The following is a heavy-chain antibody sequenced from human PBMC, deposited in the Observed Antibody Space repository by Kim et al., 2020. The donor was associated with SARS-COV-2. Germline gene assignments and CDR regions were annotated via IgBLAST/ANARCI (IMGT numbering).Heavy chain of an antibody. D-gene: IGHD4-17*01. J-gene: IGHJ4*02. CDR3: ARALLMLRWDTPQIY. Sequence: SVKVSCKASGGTFSSYAISWVRQAPGQGLEWMGGIIPIFGTANYAQKFQGRVTITADESTSTAYMELSSLRSEDTAVYYCARALLMLRWDTPQIYWGQGTLVTVSS. V-gene: IGHV1-69*13. CDR1: GGTFSSYA. CDR2: IIPIFGTA.